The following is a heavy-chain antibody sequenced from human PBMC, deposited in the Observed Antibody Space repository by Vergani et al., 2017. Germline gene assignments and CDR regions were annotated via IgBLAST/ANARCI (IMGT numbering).Heavy chain of an antibody. D-gene: IGHD3-16*01. CDR3: ARERGGWGGPDNYYYYGMDV. J-gene: IGHJ6*02. CDR2: ISAYNGNT. V-gene: IGHV1-18*01. Sequence: QVQLVQSGAEVKKPGASVKVSCKASGYTFTSYGISWVRQAPGQGLEWMGWISAYNGNTNYAQKLQGRVTMTTDTSTSTAYMELRSLRSDDPAVYYCARERGGWGGPDNYYYYGMDVWGQGTTVTVSS. CDR1: GYTFTSYG.